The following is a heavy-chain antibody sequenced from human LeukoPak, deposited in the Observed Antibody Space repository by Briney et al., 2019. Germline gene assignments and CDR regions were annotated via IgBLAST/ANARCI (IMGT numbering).Heavy chain of an antibody. Sequence: SVKVSCKASGGTFSSYTISWVRQTPGQALEWMGRIIPILGIANYAQKFQGRVTITADKSTSTAYMELSSLRSEDTAVYYCAHSGSYYQYYYGMDVWGQGTTVTVSS. CDR2: IIPILGIA. CDR1: GGTFSSYT. V-gene: IGHV1-69*02. D-gene: IGHD3-10*01. CDR3: AHSGSYYQYYYGMDV. J-gene: IGHJ6*02.